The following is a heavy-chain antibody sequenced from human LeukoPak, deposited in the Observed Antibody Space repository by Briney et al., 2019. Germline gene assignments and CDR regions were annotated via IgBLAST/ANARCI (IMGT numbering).Heavy chain of an antibody. CDR3: AREFSTGGPYGSGSQMVDY. CDR2: INHSGST. D-gene: IGHD3-10*01. CDR1: GGSFSAYY. Sequence: SETLSLTSAVYGGSFSAYYWSWIRQPPGKGLEWIGEINHSGSTNYNPSLKSRVTISVDTSKNQFSLKLSSVTAADTAVYYCAREFSTGGPYGSGSQMVDYWGQGTLVTVSS. J-gene: IGHJ4*02. V-gene: IGHV4-34*01.